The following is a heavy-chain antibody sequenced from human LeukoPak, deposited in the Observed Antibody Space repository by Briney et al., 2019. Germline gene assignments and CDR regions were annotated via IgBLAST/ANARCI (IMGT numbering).Heavy chain of an antibody. Sequence: PGGSLRLSCAASGFTFSSYGMHWVRQAPGKGLEWVAVISYDGSNKYYADSVKGRFTISRDNSKNTLYLQMNSLRAEDTAVYYCANSDVWSSSIFGRYYYYMDVRGKGTTVTVSS. CDR1: GFTFSSYG. J-gene: IGHJ6*03. CDR3: ANSDVWSSSIFGRYYYYMDV. CDR2: ISYDGSNK. V-gene: IGHV3-30*18. D-gene: IGHD3-3*01.